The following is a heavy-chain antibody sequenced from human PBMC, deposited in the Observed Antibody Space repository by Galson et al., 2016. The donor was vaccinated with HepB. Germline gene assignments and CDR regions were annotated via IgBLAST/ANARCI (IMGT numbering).Heavy chain of an antibody. CDR1: GFTFSRSG. CDR3: ARELVRSAFDI. Sequence: SLRLSCAGSGFTFSRSGLNWVRQAPGKGLQWMSYISSSVSTIYYADSVMGRFTISRDNAKNSVYLQMHSLRDDDTAVYYCARELVRSAFDIWGQGTMVTVSS. CDR2: ISSSVSTI. V-gene: IGHV3-48*02. J-gene: IGHJ3*02. D-gene: IGHD6-6*01.